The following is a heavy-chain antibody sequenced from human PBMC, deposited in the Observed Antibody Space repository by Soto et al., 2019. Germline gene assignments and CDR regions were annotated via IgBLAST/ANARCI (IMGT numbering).Heavy chain of an antibody. V-gene: IGHV5-51*01. D-gene: IGHD2-8*01. CDR1: GYSFTSYW. Sequence: GESLKISCKGSGYSFTSYWIGWVRQMPGKGLECMGIIYPGDSDTRYSPSFQGQVTISADKSISTAYLQWSSLKASDIAMYYCARPTNRGKYYYGMDVWGQGTTVTVSS. J-gene: IGHJ6*02. CDR2: IYPGDSDT. CDR3: ARPTNRGKYYYGMDV.